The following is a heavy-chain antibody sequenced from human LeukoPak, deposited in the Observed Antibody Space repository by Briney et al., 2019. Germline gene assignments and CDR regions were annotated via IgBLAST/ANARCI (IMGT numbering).Heavy chain of an antibody. CDR2: FDPKEGER. J-gene: IGHJ4*01. CDR1: GDTLTELS. Sequence: GASVKVSCKVSGDTLTELSMHWVRQAPGKGLEWMGGFDPKEGERVYAQNFQGRFTMTEDTSSGTAYMELNSLRSEDTAAYYCTTREIVVEPAQTSMVRGVLWRSDFWGHGTLVTVSS. CDR3: TTREIVVEPAQTSMVRGVLWRSDF. V-gene: IGHV1-24*01. D-gene: IGHD3-10*01.